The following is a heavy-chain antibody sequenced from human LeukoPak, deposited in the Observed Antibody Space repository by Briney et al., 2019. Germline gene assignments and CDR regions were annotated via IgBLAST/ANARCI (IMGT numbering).Heavy chain of an antibody. J-gene: IGHJ6*03. Sequence: SETLSLTCTVSGGSISSYYWSWIRQPPGKGLGWIGYIYYSGSTNYNPSLKSRVTISVDTSKNQFSLKLSSVTAADTAVYYCARAGCSGGSCYRPYYYMDVWGKGTTVTISS. CDR1: GGSISSYY. CDR3: ARAGCSGGSCYRPYYYMDV. D-gene: IGHD2-15*01. CDR2: IYYSGST. V-gene: IGHV4-59*01.